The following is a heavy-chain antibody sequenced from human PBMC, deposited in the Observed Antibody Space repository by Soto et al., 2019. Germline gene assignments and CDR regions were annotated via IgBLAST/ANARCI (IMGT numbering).Heavy chain of an antibody. D-gene: IGHD3-10*01. J-gene: IGHJ5*02. V-gene: IGHV1-69*13. Sequence: SVKVSCKASGGTFSSYAISWVRQAPGQGLEWMGGIIPIFGTANYAQKFQGRVTITADESTSTAYMELSSLRSEDTAVYYCAKADYYGSGTPTWWFDPWGQGTLVTVSS. CDR1: GGTFSSYA. CDR2: IIPIFGTA. CDR3: AKADYYGSGTPTWWFDP.